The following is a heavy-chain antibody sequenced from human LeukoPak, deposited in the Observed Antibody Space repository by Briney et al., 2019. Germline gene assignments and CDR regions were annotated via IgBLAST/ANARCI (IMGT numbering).Heavy chain of an antibody. V-gene: IGHV3-30*02. Sequence: GGSLRLSCAASGFTFSSYGMHWVRQAPGKGLEWVAFIRYDGSNKYYADSVKGRFTISRDNSKNTLYLQMNSLRAEDTAVYYCAKGIAVAGTAPYYYYYYMDVWGKGTTVTISS. CDR2: IRYDGSNK. D-gene: IGHD6-19*01. J-gene: IGHJ6*03. CDR3: AKGIAVAGTAPYYYYYYMDV. CDR1: GFTFSSYG.